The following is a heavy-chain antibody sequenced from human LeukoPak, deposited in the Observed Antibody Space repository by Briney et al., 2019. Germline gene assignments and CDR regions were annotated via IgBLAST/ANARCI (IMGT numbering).Heavy chain of an antibody. CDR2: INRDESDK. D-gene: IGHD3-10*01. CDR3: VRDDGHSYQYASRPYYYDAFDI. CDR1: GFTLSNYW. J-gene: IGHJ3*02. V-gene: IGHV3-7*01. Sequence: GGSLRLSCAASGFTLSNYWMTWVRQAPGKGLEWVANINRDESDKHYVDSVEGRFTISRDNAKNSLYLQMNSLRAEDTAVYYCVRDDGHSYQYASRPYYYDAFDIWGQGTVVTVSS.